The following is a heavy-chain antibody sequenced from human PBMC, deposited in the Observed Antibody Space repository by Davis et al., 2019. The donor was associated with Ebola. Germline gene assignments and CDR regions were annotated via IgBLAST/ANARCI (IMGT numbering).Heavy chain of an antibody. CDR3: ARYGGRGSGSYGHYYYGMDV. CDR1: GFTFSSNA. J-gene: IGHJ6*02. CDR2: ISGSGGST. V-gene: IGHV3-23*01. D-gene: IGHD3-10*01. Sequence: GESLKISCATSGFTFSSNAMSWVRQAPGKGLEWVASISGSGGSTYYGDSVKGRFTISRENAKNSLYLQMNSLRAEDTAVYYCARYGGRGSGSYGHYYYGMDVWGQGTTVTVSS.